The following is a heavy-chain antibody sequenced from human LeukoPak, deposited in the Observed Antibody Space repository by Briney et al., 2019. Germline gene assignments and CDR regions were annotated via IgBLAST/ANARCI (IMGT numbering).Heavy chain of an antibody. V-gene: IGHV1-2*02. CDR2: INPNNGGT. Sequence: GASVKVSCKASGYTFTGHNMHWVRQAPGQGLEWMGWINPNNGGTNYAQRFQGRVTMTRDTSTSTAYMELNRLRSDDTAVYYCASFVYYYDSGAYMDYWGQGTLVTVSS. D-gene: IGHD3-22*01. CDR1: GYTFTGHN. J-gene: IGHJ4*02. CDR3: ASFVYYYDSGAYMDY.